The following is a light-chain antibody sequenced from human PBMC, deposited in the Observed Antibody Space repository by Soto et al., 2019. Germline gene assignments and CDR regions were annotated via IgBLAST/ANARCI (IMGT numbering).Light chain of an antibody. CDR3: QQRSDWPPLT. CDR1: QSVSSN. CDR2: DAS. J-gene: IGKJ4*01. V-gene: IGKV3-11*01. Sequence: TQSPSILSASVGDRVTITCRASQSVSSNLAWYQQKPGQAPRLLIYDASKRATGIPARFSGSGSGTDFTLTISSLEPEDFAVYYCQQRSDWPPLTFGGGTKVDIK.